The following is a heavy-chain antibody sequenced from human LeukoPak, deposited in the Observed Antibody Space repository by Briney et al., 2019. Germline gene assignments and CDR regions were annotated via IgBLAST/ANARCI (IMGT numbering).Heavy chain of an antibody. V-gene: IGHV3-48*03. Sequence: GGSLRLSCAASGFNVNSFEMTWVRQAPGLGLEFLTYISDSGGVIKYADSVKGRFIISRDSAENALYLQMNNLGADDTAVYFCAGGPQYTGSFPYWGQGTLVAVSS. CDR3: AGGPQYTGSFPY. D-gene: IGHD1-26*01. J-gene: IGHJ4*02. CDR1: GFNVNSFE. CDR2: ISDSGGVI.